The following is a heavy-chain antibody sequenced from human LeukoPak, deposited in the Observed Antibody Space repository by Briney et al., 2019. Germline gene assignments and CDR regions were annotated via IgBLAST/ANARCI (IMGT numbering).Heavy chain of an antibody. Sequence: ASVTVSCKASGYTFTAYYMHWVRQAPGQGLEWMGWINPNSGGTNYAQKFQGRVTMTRDTSISTAYMELSGLRSDDTAVYYCARNPYDFWSGYPDSWGQGTLVTVSS. CDR2: INPNSGGT. J-gene: IGHJ4*02. D-gene: IGHD3-3*01. V-gene: IGHV1-2*02. CDR3: ARNPYDFWSGYPDS. CDR1: GYTFTAYY.